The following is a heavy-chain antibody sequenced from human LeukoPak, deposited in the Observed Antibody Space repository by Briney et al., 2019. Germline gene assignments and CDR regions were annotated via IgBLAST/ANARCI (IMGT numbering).Heavy chain of an antibody. D-gene: IGHD6-13*01. Sequence: GGSLRLSCAASGFTFSSYGMHWVRQAPGKGLEWVAVISYDGSNKYYADSVKGRFTISRDNSKNTLYLQMNSLRAEDTAVYYCAKGGGIAAAGYAYWGQGTLVTVSS. CDR2: ISYDGSNK. CDR1: GFTFSSYG. V-gene: IGHV3-30*18. J-gene: IGHJ4*02. CDR3: AKGGGIAAAGYAY.